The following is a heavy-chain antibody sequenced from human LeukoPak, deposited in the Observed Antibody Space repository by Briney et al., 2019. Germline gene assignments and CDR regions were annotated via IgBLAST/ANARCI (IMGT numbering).Heavy chain of an antibody. CDR3: ARGRLTASDY. CDR1: GGSFSGYY. Sequence: SETLSLTCAVYGGSFSGYYWSWIRQPPGKGLEWIGEINHSGSTNYNPSLKSRVTISVGTSKNQFSLKLSSVTAADTAVYYCARGRLTASDYWGQGTLVTVSS. V-gene: IGHV4-34*01. D-gene: IGHD3-16*01. CDR2: INHSGST. J-gene: IGHJ4*02.